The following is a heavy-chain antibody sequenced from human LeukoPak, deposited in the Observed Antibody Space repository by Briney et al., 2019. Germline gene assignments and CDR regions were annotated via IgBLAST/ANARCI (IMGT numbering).Heavy chain of an antibody. V-gene: IGHV3-33*01. CDR2: IWYDGSNG. D-gene: IGHD3-10*01. CDR1: GFTFNNYD. J-gene: IGHJ4*02. Sequence: GGSLRLSCAASGFTFNNYDMHWVRQTPGKGLEWVAVIWYDGSNGYYADSVKGRFTISRDNSKNTLYLQMNSLRAEDTAVYYCATPQTAITMVRGVRPKFEFGNWGQGTLVTVSS. CDR3: ATPQTAITMVRGVRPKFEFGN.